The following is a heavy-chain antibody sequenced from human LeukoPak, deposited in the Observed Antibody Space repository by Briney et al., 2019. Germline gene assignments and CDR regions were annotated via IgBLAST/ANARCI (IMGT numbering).Heavy chain of an antibody. CDR3: ARDQAHYFDTTGDAFDI. D-gene: IGHD3-22*01. CDR2: VEEDGREK. J-gene: IGHJ3*02. CDR1: CW. V-gene: IGHV3-7*01. Sequence: CWMTWVRQAPGKGLEWVANVEEDGREKNYVGSVKGRFTISRDNAKNSLYLQMNSLRAEDTAIYYCARDQAHYFDTTGDAFDIWGQGTMVTVSS.